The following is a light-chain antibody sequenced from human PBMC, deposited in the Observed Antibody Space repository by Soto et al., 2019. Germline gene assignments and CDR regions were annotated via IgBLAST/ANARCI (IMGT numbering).Light chain of an antibody. Sequence: QSVLTQPPSVSGAPGQRVTISCTESSSNIGAGYDVHWYQQLPGTAPKLLIYGNSNRPSGVPDRFSGSKSGTSASLAITGLQAEDEADYYCQSYDSSLSGWVFGGGTKVPS. CDR2: GNS. CDR3: QSYDSSLSGWV. CDR1: SSNIGAGYD. V-gene: IGLV1-40*01. J-gene: IGLJ3*02.